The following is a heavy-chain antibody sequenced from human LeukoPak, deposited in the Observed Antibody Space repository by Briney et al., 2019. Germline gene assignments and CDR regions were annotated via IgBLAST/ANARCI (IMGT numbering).Heavy chain of an antibody. D-gene: IGHD4-11*01. CDR2: INHSGST. CDR1: GGSISSTSYH. Sequence: SETLSLTCTVSGGSISSTSYHWGWIRQPPGKGLEWIGEINHSGSTNYNPSLKSRVTISVDTSKNQFSLKLSSVTAADTAVYYCARGGYSNYPVPPRFDPWGQGTLVTVSS. CDR3: ARGGYSNYPVPPRFDP. J-gene: IGHJ5*02. V-gene: IGHV4-39*07.